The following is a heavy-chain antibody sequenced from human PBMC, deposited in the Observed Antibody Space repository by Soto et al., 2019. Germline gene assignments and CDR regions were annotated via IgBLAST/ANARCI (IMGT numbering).Heavy chain of an antibody. Sequence: EVQLVESGGGLVQPGGSLRLSCAASGFTFSDHYMDWVRQAPGKGLEWVGRTRNKANSYTTEYAASVKGRFTISRDDSKTSLYLQMNSLKTEDTAVYYCASIGAGSGWYWGQGTLVTVSS. V-gene: IGHV3-72*01. CDR1: GFTFSDHY. D-gene: IGHD6-19*01. CDR2: TRNKANSYTT. J-gene: IGHJ4*02. CDR3: ASIGAGSGWY.